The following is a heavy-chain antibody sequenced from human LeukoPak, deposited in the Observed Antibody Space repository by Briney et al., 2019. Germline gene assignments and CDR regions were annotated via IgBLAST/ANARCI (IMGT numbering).Heavy chain of an antibody. Sequence: GESLKISCKGSGYSVTSYWIGWVRQMPGKGLEWMGIIYPGDSDTRYSPSFQGQVTISADKSISTAYLQWSSLKASDTAMYYCARHSGAAAGTNYYYYGTDVWGQGTTVTVSS. D-gene: IGHD6-13*01. CDR3: ARHSGAAAGTNYYYYGTDV. CDR1: GYSVTSYW. CDR2: IYPGDSDT. J-gene: IGHJ6*02. V-gene: IGHV5-51*01.